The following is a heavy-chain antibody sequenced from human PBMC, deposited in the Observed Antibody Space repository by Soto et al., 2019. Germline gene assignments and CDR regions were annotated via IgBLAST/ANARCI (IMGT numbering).Heavy chain of an antibody. CDR1: GGSISSYY. CDR3: ARHSSSSFDYYYYYMDV. J-gene: IGHJ6*03. D-gene: IGHD6-6*01. CDR2: IYYSGST. V-gene: IGHV4-59*08. Sequence: SETLSLTCTVSGGSISSYYWSWIRQPPGKGLEWIGYIYYSGSTNYNPSLKSRVTIAVDTSKNQFSLKLSSVTAADTAVYYCARHSSSSFDYYYYYMDVWGKGTTVTVSS.